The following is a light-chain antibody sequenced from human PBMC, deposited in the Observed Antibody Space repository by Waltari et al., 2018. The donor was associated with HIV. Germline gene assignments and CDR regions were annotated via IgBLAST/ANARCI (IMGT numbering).Light chain of an antibody. Sequence: QPALTQPASVSGSPRHSITISCTGTCSDVVCYNYVSRYQQHPGKAPKLTIYDVSNRPSGLSDRFSGSKSGNTASLTISGLQAEDEADYYCSSYTSSSTPYVFGTGTKVTVL. J-gene: IGLJ1*01. CDR2: DVS. CDR3: SSYTSSSTPYV. V-gene: IGLV2-14*03. CDR1: CSDVVCYNY.